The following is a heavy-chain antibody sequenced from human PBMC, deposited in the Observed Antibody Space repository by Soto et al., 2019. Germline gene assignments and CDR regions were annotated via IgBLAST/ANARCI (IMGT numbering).Heavy chain of an antibody. CDR1: GGSISSYY. Sequence: PSETLSLTCTVSGGSISSYYWSWIRQPPGKGLEWIGFIYYSGSTSYNPSLKSRVTISVDTSKNQFSLKMSSVTAADTAVYYCARLATRYYFDYWGQGTLVTVSS. J-gene: IGHJ4*02. V-gene: IGHV4-59*01. D-gene: IGHD1-1*01. CDR2: IYYSGST. CDR3: ARLATRYYFDY.